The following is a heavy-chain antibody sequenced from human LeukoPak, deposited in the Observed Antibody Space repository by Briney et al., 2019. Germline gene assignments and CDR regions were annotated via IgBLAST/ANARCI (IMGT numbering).Heavy chain of an antibody. CDR2: INHSGST. Sequence: ASETLSLTCAVSGGSISSGGYSWSWIRQPPGKGLEWIGEINHSGSTNYNPSLKSRVTISVDTSKNQFSLKLSSVTAADTAVYYCARRRIVVVVAATPDTSWFDPWGQGTLVTVSS. CDR1: GGSISSGGYS. CDR3: ARRRIVVVVAATPDTSWFDP. V-gene: IGHV4-34*01. D-gene: IGHD2-15*01. J-gene: IGHJ5*02.